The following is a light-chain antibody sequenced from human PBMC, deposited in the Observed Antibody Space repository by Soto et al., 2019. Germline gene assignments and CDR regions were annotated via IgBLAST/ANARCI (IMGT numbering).Light chain of an antibody. Sequence: QSALTQPPSASGSPGQSVAISCTGTSSDVGGYNYVSWYQQHPGKAPKLVIYEVSYRLSGVSNRFSGSKSGNTASLTISGLQADDEADYYCSSYTGSSTLVFGTGTMVTVL. CDR1: SSDVGGYNY. J-gene: IGLJ1*01. V-gene: IGLV2-14*01. CDR2: EVS. CDR3: SSYTGSSTLV.